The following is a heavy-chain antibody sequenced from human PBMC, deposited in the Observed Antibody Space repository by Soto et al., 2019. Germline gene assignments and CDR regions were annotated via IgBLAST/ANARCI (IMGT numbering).Heavy chain of an antibody. D-gene: IGHD3-10*01. CDR3: GRDQATMVRGVGNFDS. V-gene: IGHV4-59*01. CDR2: IYYSANT. Sequence: SETLSLTCTVSGGSLSSYYWSWIRQPPGKGLEWIGYIYYSANTNYNPSLKSRVSLSLDTSKNQFSLKLRSVTAADTAVYYCGRDQATMVRGVGNFDSWGRGTLVTVSS. CDR1: GGSLSSYY. J-gene: IGHJ4*02.